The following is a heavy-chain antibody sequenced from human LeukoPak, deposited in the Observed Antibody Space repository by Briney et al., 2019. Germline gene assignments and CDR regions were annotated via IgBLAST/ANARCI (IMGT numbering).Heavy chain of an antibody. CDR1: GGSISSSSYY. CDR2: IYYSGST. CDR3: ARIEYSSSSVWFDP. V-gene: IGHV4-39*01. J-gene: IGHJ5*02. Sequence: SETLSLTCTVSGGSISSSSYYWGWIRQPPGKGLEWIGSIYYSGSTYYNPSLKSRVTISVDTSKNQFSLKLSSVTAADTAVYYCARIEYSSSSVWFDPWDQGTLVTVSS. D-gene: IGHD6-6*01.